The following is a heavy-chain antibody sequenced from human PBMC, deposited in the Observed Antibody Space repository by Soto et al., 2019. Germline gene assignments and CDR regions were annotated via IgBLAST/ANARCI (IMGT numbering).Heavy chain of an antibody. J-gene: IGHJ4*02. CDR3: TRGPRSTSTGTGAF. CDR2: INDDGSST. D-gene: IGHD1-1*01. CDR1: GFTLSMYW. V-gene: IGHV3-74*01. Sequence: PGGSLRLSCAASGFTLSMYWMHWVRQVPGKGPEWVSRINDDGSSTNYADSVKGRFTISRDNAKNTLYLQMNDLRAEDTAVYYCTRGPRSTSTGTGAFWGQGTLVTVSS.